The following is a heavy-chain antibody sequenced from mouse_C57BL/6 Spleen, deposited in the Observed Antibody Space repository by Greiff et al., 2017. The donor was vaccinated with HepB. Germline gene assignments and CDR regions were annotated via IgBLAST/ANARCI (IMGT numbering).Heavy chain of an antibody. Sequence: EVMLVESEGGLVQPGNSMKLSCTASGFTFSDYYMAWVRQVPEKGLEWVANINYDGSSTYYLDSLKSRFIISRDNAKNILYLQMSSLKSEDTATYYCARDKLRGYFDYWGQGTTLTVSS. CDR3: ARDKLRGYFDY. D-gene: IGHD2-4*01. J-gene: IGHJ2*01. V-gene: IGHV5-16*01. CDR1: GFTFSDYY. CDR2: INYDGSST.